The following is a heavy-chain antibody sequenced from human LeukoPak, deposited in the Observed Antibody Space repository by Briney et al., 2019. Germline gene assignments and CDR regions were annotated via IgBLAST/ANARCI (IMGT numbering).Heavy chain of an antibody. V-gene: IGHV3-30*02. Sequence: GGSLRLSCAASGFTFSSYGTHWVRQAPGKGLEWVAFIRYDGSNKYYADSVKGRFTISRDNSKNTLYLQMNSLRAEDTAVYYCAKDRNGSGSYSYYFDYWGQGTLVTVSS. CDR1: GFTFSSYG. D-gene: IGHD3-10*01. CDR2: IRYDGSNK. J-gene: IGHJ4*02. CDR3: AKDRNGSGSYSYYFDY.